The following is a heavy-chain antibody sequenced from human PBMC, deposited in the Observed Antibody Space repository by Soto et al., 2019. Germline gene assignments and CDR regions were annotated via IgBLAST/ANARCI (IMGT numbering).Heavy chain of an antibody. CDR3: ARAQLLYNWFDP. V-gene: IGHV4-34*01. J-gene: IGHJ5*02. CDR1: GGSFSGYY. CDR2: INHSGST. Sequence: QVQLQQWGAGLLKPSETLSLTCAVYGGSFSGYYWSWIRQPPGKGLEWIGEINHSGSTNYNPSLKRRVTISVDTSKNQFSLKLSSVTAADTAVYYCARAQLLYNWFDPWGQGTLVTVSS. D-gene: IGHD2-2*01.